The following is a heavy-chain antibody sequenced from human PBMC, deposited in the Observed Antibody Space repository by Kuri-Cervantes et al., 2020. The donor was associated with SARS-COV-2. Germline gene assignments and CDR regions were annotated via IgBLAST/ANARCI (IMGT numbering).Heavy chain of an antibody. CDR2: ITVSGADT. V-gene: IGHV3-23*01. J-gene: IGHJ4*02. Sequence: GGSLRLSCAASGFTFSSYAMSWVRQTPGKGLEWVSGITVSGADTYYADSVRGRFTISRDNPKNILYPQMNSLRAEDTVVYYCARHDDYSNFAPDYWGQGTLVTVSS. CDR3: ARHDDYSNFAPDY. CDR1: GFTFSSYA. D-gene: IGHD4-11*01.